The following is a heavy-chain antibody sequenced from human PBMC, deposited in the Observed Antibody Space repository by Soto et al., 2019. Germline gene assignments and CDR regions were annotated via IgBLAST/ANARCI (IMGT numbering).Heavy chain of an antibody. Sequence: GGSLRLSCAASGFTFSTYTMNWVRQAPGKGLEWVSSISGSSSNIYYADSVKGRFTISRDNAKSSLYLQMNSLRAEDTAVYYCATAAGIHHWGQGTLVTVSS. CDR2: ISGSSSNI. D-gene: IGHD6-13*01. J-gene: IGHJ1*01. V-gene: IGHV3-21*01. CDR3: ATAAGIHH. CDR1: GFTFSTYT.